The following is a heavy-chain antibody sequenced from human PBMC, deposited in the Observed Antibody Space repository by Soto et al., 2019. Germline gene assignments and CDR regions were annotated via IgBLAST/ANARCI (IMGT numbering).Heavy chain of an antibody. CDR1: GYGFSNYW. D-gene: IGHD2-8*01. J-gene: IGHJ4*02. Sequence: ISCEGSGYGFSNYWISWVRQKSGKGLEWMGIIFPRDSDTKYNPSLQGQVSISADNSVATAYLHLSSLKPSDSAIYYCARHLYTNANGHIFVDFWGQG. CDR2: IFPRDSDT. CDR3: ARHLYTNANGHIFVDF. V-gene: IGHV5-51*01.